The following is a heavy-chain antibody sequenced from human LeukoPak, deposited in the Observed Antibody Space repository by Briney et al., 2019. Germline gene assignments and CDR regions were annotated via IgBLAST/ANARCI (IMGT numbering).Heavy chain of an antibody. V-gene: IGHV1-2*02. Sequence: VALVKVSCKASGYTFTGYYMHWVRQAPGQGLEWMGWINPNSGGTNYAQKFQGRVTMTRDTSISTAYMELSRLRSDDTAVYYCARDRRYCSGGSCQPFDYWGQGTLVTVSS. J-gene: IGHJ4*02. CDR3: ARDRRYCSGGSCQPFDY. D-gene: IGHD2-15*01. CDR1: GYTFTGYY. CDR2: INPNSGGT.